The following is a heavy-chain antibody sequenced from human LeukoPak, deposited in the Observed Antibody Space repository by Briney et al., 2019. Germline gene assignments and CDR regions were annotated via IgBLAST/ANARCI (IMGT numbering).Heavy chain of an antibody. CDR2: ISSSGSTI. CDR1: GFTFSSYE. CDR3: AKARGEPPDY. J-gene: IGHJ4*02. Sequence: GGSLRLSCAASGFTFSSYEMKWVRQAPGKGLEWVSYISSSGSTIYYADSVRGRFTISRDNAKNSLYLQMNSLRGEDTAVYYCAKARGEPPDYWGQGTLVTVSS. V-gene: IGHV3-48*03. D-gene: IGHD1-26*01.